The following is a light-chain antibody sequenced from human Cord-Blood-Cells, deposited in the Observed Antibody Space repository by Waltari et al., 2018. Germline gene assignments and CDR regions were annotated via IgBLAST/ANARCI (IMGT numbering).Light chain of an antibody. CDR2: DAA. CDR3: QQYNSYSYT. V-gene: IGKV1-5*01. Sequence: DIPMTQSPSTLSASVGDRVTITCLASQSISSWFAWYQQKPGKAPKLLIYDAASLESGVPSRFSGSGSGTEFTLTISSLQPEDFATYYCQQYNSYSYTFGQGTKLEIK. J-gene: IGKJ2*01. CDR1: QSISSW.